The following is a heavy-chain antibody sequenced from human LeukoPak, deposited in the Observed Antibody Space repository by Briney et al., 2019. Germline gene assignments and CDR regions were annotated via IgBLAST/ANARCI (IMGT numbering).Heavy chain of an antibody. CDR3: ARGGRQLWLRDPYYFDY. J-gene: IGHJ4*02. CDR2: INHSGST. CDR1: GGSFSGYY. Sequence: SETLSLTCAVYGGSFSGYYWSWIRQPPGKGLEWIGEINHSGSTNYSPSLKSRVTISVDTSKNQFSLKLSSVTAADTAVYYCARGGRQLWLRDPYYFDYWGQGTLVTVSS. D-gene: IGHD5-18*01. V-gene: IGHV4-34*01.